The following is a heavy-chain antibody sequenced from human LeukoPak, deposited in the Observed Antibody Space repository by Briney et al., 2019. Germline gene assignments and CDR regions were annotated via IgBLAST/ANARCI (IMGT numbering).Heavy chain of an antibody. Sequence: TGGSLRLSCAASGFTFSSYGMNWVRQAPGKGLEWVSSISSSSSYIYYADSVKGRFTISRDNAKNSLYLQMNSLRAEDTAVYYCARIAGRVIDYWGQGTLVTVSS. CDR2: ISSSSSYI. J-gene: IGHJ4*02. CDR1: GFTFSSYG. D-gene: IGHD3-22*01. V-gene: IGHV3-21*01. CDR3: ARIAGRVIDY.